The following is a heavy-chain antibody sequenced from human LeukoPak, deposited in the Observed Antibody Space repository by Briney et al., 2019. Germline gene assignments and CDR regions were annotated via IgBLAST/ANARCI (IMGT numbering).Heavy chain of an antibody. CDR3: TKDGAVTPYYFAY. CDR1: GFTFSSSF. CDR2: ISGSGDSK. J-gene: IGHJ4*02. D-gene: IGHD1-26*01. Sequence: GGSLRLSCAASGFTFSSSFMSWVRQAPGKGLEWVSAISGSGDSKNYAESVKGRFTISRDNSKNTLYLQMNSLRAEDTAVYHCTKDGAVTPYYFAYWGQGTRVTVSS. V-gene: IGHV3-23*01.